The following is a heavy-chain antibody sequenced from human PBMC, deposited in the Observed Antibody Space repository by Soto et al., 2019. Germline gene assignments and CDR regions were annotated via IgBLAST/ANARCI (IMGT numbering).Heavy chain of an antibody. CDR3: ARGTIFGVVTSYYMDV. J-gene: IGHJ6*03. Sequence: EVQLVESGGGLGQPGGSLRLSCAASGFTFSSYWMSWFRQAPGKGLEWVANIKQDGSEKYSVASVKGRFTISRANAKNSLYLQMNSLRAEDTAVYYCARGTIFGVVTSYYMDVWGKGTTVTVSS. CDR1: GFTFSSYW. D-gene: IGHD3-3*01. CDR2: IKQDGSEK. V-gene: IGHV3-7*01.